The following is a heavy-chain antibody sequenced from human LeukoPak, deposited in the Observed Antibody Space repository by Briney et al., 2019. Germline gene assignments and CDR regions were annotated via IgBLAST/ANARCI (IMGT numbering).Heavy chain of an antibody. CDR3: ARDYCSSTSCLFDY. Sequence: ASVRVSCKASGYAFTGYHMHWVRQAPGQGLEWMGRIKPNSGDTNYAQKFQGRVAMTGDTSISTAFMELTRLRSDDTAMYYCARDYCSSTSCLFDYWGQGTLVTVSS. D-gene: IGHD2-2*01. J-gene: IGHJ4*02. CDR2: IKPNSGDT. CDR1: GYAFTGYH. V-gene: IGHV1-2*06.